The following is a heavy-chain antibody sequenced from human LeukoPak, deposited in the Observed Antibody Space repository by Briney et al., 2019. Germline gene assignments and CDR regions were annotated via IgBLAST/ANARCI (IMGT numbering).Heavy chain of an antibody. CDR2: IYTSGST. V-gene: IGHV4-61*02. J-gene: IGHJ4*02. Sequence: SETLSLTCIASGGSISSGSYYWSWIRQPAGKGLEWIGRIYTSGSTNYNPSLKSRLTISVDTSKNQFSLKLSSVTAADTAVYYCARYNWNDVLFDSWGQGTLVTVSS. D-gene: IGHD1-20*01. CDR3: ARYNWNDVLFDS. CDR1: GGSISSGSYY.